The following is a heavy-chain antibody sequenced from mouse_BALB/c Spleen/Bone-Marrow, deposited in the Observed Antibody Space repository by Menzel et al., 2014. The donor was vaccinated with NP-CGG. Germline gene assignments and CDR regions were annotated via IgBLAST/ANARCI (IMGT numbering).Heavy chain of an antibody. CDR2: IWAGGST. CDR1: GFSLTSYG. D-gene: IGHD1-2*01. V-gene: IGHV2-9*02. Sequence: VKLMESGPGLVAPSQSLSITCTVSGFSLTSYGVRWVRQPPGKGLEWLGVIWAGGSTNYNSALMSRLSISKDNSKSQVFLKMNSLQTGDTAMYYCARGPFITTVHYYAMDYWGQGTSVTVSS. CDR3: ARGPFITTVHYYAMDY. J-gene: IGHJ4*01.